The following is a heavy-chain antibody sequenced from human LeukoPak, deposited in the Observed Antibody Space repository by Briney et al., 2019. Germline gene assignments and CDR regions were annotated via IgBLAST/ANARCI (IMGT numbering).Heavy chain of an antibody. D-gene: IGHD6-13*01. Sequence: ASVKVSCKASGYTFTGYYMHWVRQAPGQGLEWMGWINPNSGGTNYAQKFQGRVTMTRDTSISTAYMELSRLRSDDTAVYYCAGVLGVAAAQFDPWGQGTLVTVSS. J-gene: IGHJ5*02. V-gene: IGHV1-2*02. CDR2: INPNSGGT. CDR3: AGVLGVAAAQFDP. CDR1: GYTFTGYY.